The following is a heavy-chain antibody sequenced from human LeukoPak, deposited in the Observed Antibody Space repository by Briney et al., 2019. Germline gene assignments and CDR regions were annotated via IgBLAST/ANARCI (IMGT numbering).Heavy chain of an antibody. D-gene: IGHD3-16*02. CDR1: GFTFDDYG. CDR2: INWSGGST. CDR3: ARWSYDYVWGSYRYRPFDY. J-gene: IGHJ4*02. V-gene: IGHV3-20*04. Sequence: PGGSLRLSCAASGFTFDDYGMSWVRQAPGKGLEWVSGINWSGGSTGYADSVKGRFTISRDNAKNSLYLQMNSLRAEDTALYYCARWSYDYVWGSYRYRPFDYWGQGTLVTVSS.